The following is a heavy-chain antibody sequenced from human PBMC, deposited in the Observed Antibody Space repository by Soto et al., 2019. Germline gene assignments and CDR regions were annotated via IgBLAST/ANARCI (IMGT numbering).Heavy chain of an antibody. D-gene: IGHD4-17*01. J-gene: IGHJ4*02. CDR3: AKEDLYGGKIPYFDY. V-gene: IGHV3-30*18. CDR2: ISYDGSNK. CDR1: GFTFSSYG. Sequence: GGSLRLSGAASGFTFSSYGMHWVRQARGKGLEWVAVISYDGSNKYYADSVKGRFTISRDNSKNTLYLQMNSLRAEDTAVYYCAKEDLYGGKIPYFDYWGQGTLVTVSS.